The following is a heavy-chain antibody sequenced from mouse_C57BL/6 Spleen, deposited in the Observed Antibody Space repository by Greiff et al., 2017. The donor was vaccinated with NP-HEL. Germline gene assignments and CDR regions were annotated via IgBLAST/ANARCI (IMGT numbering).Heavy chain of an antibody. Sequence: QVQLQQPGAELVKPGASVKLSCKASGYTFTSYWMQWVKQRPGQGLEWIGEIDPSDSYTNYNQNFKGKATLTVDTSSSTAYMQLSSLTSEDSAVYYCARKKAITTFDYWGQGTTLTVSS. J-gene: IGHJ2*01. CDR3: ARKKAITTFDY. V-gene: IGHV1-50*01. CDR2: IDPSDSYT. CDR1: GYTFTSYW. D-gene: IGHD1-1*01.